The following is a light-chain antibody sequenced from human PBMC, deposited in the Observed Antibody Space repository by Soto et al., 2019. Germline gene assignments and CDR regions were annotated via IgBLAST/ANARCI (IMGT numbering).Light chain of an antibody. J-gene: IGLJ2*01. CDR3: SLYTPIKTVV. CDR1: SSDTGTYKY. Sequence: QSVLTQPAYVSGYPGQSITMSCTGTSSDTGTYKYVSGFQHHPGKAPKLIIFEVSNRPSGISERFSGFKSANTAYLTISGVQPEDEADYHCSLYTPIKTVVFGGGTKLTVL. CDR2: EVS. V-gene: IGLV2-14*01.